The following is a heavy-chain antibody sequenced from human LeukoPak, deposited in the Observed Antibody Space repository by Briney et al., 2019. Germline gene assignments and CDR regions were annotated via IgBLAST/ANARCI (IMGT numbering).Heavy chain of an antibody. CDR3: ARRGVTQKYFDY. Sequence: SHTLSLTCTVSGGSISSGGYYWSWIRQHPGKGLEWIGYIYYSGSTYYNPSLKSRVTISVDTSMNQFSLKLSSVTAADTAVYYCARRGVTQKYFDYWGQGTLVTVSS. CDR2: IYYSGST. D-gene: IGHD3-10*01. J-gene: IGHJ4*02. V-gene: IGHV4-31*03. CDR1: GGSISSGGYY.